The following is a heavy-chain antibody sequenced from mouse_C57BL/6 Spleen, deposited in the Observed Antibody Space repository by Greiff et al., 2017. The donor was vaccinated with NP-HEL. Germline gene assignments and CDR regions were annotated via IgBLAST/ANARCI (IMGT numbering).Heavy chain of an antibody. CDR3: ARRGGYDYDGLDY. Sequence: LVESGASVKMSCKASGYTFTDYYMNWVKQSHGKSLEWIGVINPYNGGTSYNQKFKGKATLTVDKSSSTAYMELNSLTSEDSAVYYCARRGGYDYDGLDYWGQGTTLTVSS. CDR1: GYTFTDYY. J-gene: IGHJ2*01. CDR2: INPYNGGT. D-gene: IGHD2-4*01. V-gene: IGHV1-19*01.